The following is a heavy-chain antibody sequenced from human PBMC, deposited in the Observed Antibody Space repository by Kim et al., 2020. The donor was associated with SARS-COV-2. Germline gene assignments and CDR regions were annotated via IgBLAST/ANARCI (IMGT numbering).Heavy chain of an antibody. CDR3: ARESARLWWGGFDL. CDR1: GYTFTSYA. CDR2: INTNTGNP. D-gene: IGHD2-21*01. Sequence: ASVKVSCKASGYTFTSYAMNWVRQAPGQGLEWMGWINTNTGNPTYAQGFTGRFVFSLDTSVSTAYLQISSLKAEDTAVYYCARESARLWWGGFDLWGRGTLVTVSS. J-gene: IGHJ2*01. V-gene: IGHV7-4-1*02.